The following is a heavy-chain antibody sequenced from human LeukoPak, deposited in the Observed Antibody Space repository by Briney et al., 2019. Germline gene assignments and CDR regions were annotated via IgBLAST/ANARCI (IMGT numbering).Heavy chain of an antibody. CDR2: ISSSSSYI. J-gene: IGHJ4*02. Sequence: GGSLRLSCAASGFTFSSYSMNWVRQAPGKGLEWVSSISSSSSYIYYADSVKGRFTISRDNAKNSLYLQMNSLRAEDTAVYYRAREMAAGYPYFDYWGQGTLVTVSS. CDR3: AREMAAGYPYFDY. D-gene: IGHD6-13*01. CDR1: GFTFSSYS. V-gene: IGHV3-21*01.